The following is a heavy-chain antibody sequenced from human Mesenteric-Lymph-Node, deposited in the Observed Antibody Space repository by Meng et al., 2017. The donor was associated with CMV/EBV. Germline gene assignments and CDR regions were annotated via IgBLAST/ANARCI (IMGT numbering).Heavy chain of an antibody. J-gene: IGHJ4*02. V-gene: IGHV4-34*01. Sequence: QVQLHQWGAGLLKPSETLSVTGAVYGGSFSGYYWNWIRQSPEKGLEWIGGINHSGSTTYNPSFTSRIIISVDTSTNQISLNMSSVTAADTAVYYCARGSSYDILTGYFDYWGQGALVTVSS. CDR3: ARGSSYDILTGYFDY. D-gene: IGHD3-9*01. CDR1: GGSFSGYY. CDR2: INHSGST.